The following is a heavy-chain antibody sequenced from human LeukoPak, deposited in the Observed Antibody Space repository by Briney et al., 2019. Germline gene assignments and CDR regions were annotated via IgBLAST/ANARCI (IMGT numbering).Heavy chain of an antibody. Sequence: SETLSLTCAVYGGSFSGYYWSWIRQPPGKGLEWIGEINHSGSTNYNPSLKSRVTISVDTSKNQFSLKLSSVTAADTAVYYCASQGSSTLPYYYYYYMDVWGKGTTVTVSS. V-gene: IGHV4-34*01. J-gene: IGHJ6*03. CDR2: INHSGST. CDR1: GGSFSGYY. CDR3: ASQGSSTLPYYYYYYMDV. D-gene: IGHD6-13*01.